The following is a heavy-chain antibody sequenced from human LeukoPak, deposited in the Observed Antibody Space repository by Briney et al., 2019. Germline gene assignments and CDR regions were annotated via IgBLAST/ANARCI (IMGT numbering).Heavy chain of an antibody. CDR2: FSFDESTI. CDR1: GFPFSNFW. V-gene: IGHV3-74*01. Sequence: PGGSLRLSCEASGFPFSNFWMHWVRQAPGQGLVWASCFSFDESTIDYADSVKGRFTVSRDTARNTLYLQMNSLRAEDTAVYYCARAHARPYYYGMDVWGQGTTVTVSS. CDR3: ARAHARPYYYGMDV. J-gene: IGHJ6*02. D-gene: IGHD6-6*01.